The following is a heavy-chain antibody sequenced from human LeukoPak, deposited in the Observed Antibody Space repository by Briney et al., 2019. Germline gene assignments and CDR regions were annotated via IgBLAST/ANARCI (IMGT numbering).Heavy chain of an antibody. CDR1: GFTFSSYG. Sequence: GGSLRLSCAASGFTFSSYGMHWVRQAPGKGLEWVAVISYDGSNKYYADSVKGRFAISSDNSKNTLYLQMNSLRAEDTAVYYYNQNGGDGAFDIWGQGTMVTVSS. CDR3: NQNGGDGAFDI. V-gene: IGHV3-30*03. D-gene: IGHD3-16*01. CDR2: ISYDGSNK. J-gene: IGHJ3*02.